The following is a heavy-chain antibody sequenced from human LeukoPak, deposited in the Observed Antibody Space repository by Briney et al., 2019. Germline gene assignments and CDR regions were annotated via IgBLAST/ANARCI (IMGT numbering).Heavy chain of an antibody. CDR3: ARIWLRAFDI. Sequence: GEFLKISCKGPGYSFTNYWIAWVRQMPGKGLEWMGIIYPDDSDTRYSPSFQGQVTISADKSISTAYLQWSSLKASDTAMYYCARIWLRAFDIWGQGTMVTVSS. CDR2: IYPDDSDT. D-gene: IGHD3-16*01. J-gene: IGHJ3*02. V-gene: IGHV5-51*01. CDR1: GYSFTNYW.